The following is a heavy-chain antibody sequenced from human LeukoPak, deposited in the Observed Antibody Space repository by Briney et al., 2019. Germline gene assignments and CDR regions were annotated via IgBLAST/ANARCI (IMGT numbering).Heavy chain of an antibody. V-gene: IGHV1-69*02. CDR2: IIPIRGIA. CDR3: AIRPGEVDTAIA. CDR1: GGTFSSYT. Sequence: SVKVSCKASGGTFSSYTISWVRQAPGQGLEWMGRIIPIRGIANYAQKFQGRVTITADKSTSTAYMELSSLRSEDTAVYYCAIRPGEVDTAIAWGQGTLVTVSS. D-gene: IGHD5-18*01. J-gene: IGHJ4*02.